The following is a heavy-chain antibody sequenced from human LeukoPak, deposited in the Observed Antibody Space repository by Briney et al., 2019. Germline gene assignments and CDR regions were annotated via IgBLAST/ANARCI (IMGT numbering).Heavy chain of an antibody. J-gene: IGHJ3*02. CDR1: GGSNSSYY. V-gene: IGHV4-59*01. CDR3: ARRPPRIYYYDSSGYYSDAFDI. D-gene: IGHD3-22*01. CDR2: IYYSGST. Sequence: SETLSLTCTVSGGSNSSYYWSWIRQPPGKGLEWIGYIYYSGSTNYNPSLKSRVPISVDTSKNQFSLKLSSVTAADTAVYYCARRPPRIYYYDSSGYYSDAFDIWGQGTMVTVSS.